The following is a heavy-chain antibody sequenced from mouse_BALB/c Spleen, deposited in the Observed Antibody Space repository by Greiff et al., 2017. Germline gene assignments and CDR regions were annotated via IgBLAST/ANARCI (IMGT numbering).Heavy chain of an antibody. CDR3: ARHGDGYYGGYAMDY. Sequence: EVKVVESGGGLVKLGGSLKLSCAASGFTFSSYYMSWVRQTPEKRLELVAAINSNGGSTYYPDTVKGRFTISRDNAKNTLYLQMSSLKSEDTALYYCARHGDGYYGGYAMDYWGQGTSVTVSS. CDR1: GFTFSSYY. CDR2: INSNGGST. D-gene: IGHD2-3*01. J-gene: IGHJ4*01. V-gene: IGHV5-6-2*01.